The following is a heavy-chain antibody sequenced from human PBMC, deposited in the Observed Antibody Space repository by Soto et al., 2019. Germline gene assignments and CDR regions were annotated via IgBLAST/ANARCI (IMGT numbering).Heavy chain of an antibody. V-gene: IGHV4-31*03. CDR1: DDSLTTNKYA. D-gene: IGHD3-10*01. CDR2: VYSNGNT. J-gene: IGHJ4*02. CDR3: ARASYFRPSGSYYFVS. Sequence: PSETLSLTCTVSDDSLTTNKYAWTWIRQNPEKGLEWIGYVYSNGNTRSSPFLQSRVSMSVDTSKSHFSLRLSSVTAADTAVYFCARASYFRPSGSYYFVSWGQGTLVTVSS.